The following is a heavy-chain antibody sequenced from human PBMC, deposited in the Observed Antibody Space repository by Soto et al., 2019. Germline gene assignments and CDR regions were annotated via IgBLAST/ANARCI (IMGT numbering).Heavy chain of an antibody. D-gene: IGHD4-17*01. CDR3: ARVPPRSEYGDLFFDY. V-gene: IGHV3-74*01. Sequence: PGGSLRLSCAASGFTFSSYWMHWVRQAPGKGLVWVSRINSDGSSTSYADSVKGRFTISRDNAKNTLYLQMNSLRAEDTAVYYCARVPPRSEYGDLFFDYWGQGTLVTVSS. J-gene: IGHJ4*02. CDR2: INSDGSST. CDR1: GFTFSSYW.